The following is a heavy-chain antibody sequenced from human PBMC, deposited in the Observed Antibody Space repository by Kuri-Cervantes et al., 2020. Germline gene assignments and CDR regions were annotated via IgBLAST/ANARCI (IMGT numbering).Heavy chain of an antibody. CDR1: GYTFTYRY. J-gene: IGHJ4*02. Sequence: ASVKVSCKASGYTFTYRYLHWVRQAPGQGLEWMGWINPNSGGTNYAQKFQGRVTMTRDTSISTAYMELSSLRSEDTAVYYCARVVSCSSRGTSCYFDYWGQGTLVTVSS. V-gene: IGHV1-2*02. D-gene: IGHD2-2*01. CDR3: ARVVSCSSRGTSCYFDY. CDR2: INPNSGGT.